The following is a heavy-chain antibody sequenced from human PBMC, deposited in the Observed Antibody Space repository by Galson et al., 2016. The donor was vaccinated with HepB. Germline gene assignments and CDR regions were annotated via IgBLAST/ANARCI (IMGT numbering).Heavy chain of an antibody. D-gene: IGHD2-21*01. V-gene: IGHV3-74*01. CDR3: ARVIGY. Sequence: SLRLSCAASGFSFNNYWMHWVRQVPGKGLVWVSRINPDGTYTNYADSVKGRFTISRDNAKNTLYLQMNSLRAEDTAVYYCARVIGYWGQGTLVTVSS. J-gene: IGHJ4*02. CDR1: GFSFNNYW. CDR2: INPDGTYT.